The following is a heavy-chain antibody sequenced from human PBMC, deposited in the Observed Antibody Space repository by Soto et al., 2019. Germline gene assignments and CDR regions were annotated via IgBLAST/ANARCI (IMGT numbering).Heavy chain of an antibody. V-gene: IGHV5-51*01. Sequence: PGESLKISCNGSGYSFTIYWIGWVRQMPGKGLEWMGIIYPGDSDTRYSPSFQGQVTISADKSISTAYLQWSSLKASDTAMYYCARHRVVVTAIDPADYWGQGTLVTVSS. CDR1: GYSFTIYW. CDR2: IYPGDSDT. J-gene: IGHJ4*02. D-gene: IGHD2-21*02. CDR3: ARHRVVVTAIDPADY.